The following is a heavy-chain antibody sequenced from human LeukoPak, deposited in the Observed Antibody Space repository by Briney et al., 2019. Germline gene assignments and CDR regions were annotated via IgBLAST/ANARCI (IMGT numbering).Heavy chain of an antibody. D-gene: IGHD2-8*01. CDR1: GYTFTSYG. Sequence: ASVKVSCTASGYTFTSYGISWVRQAPGQGLEWMGWISAYNGNTNYAQKLQGRVTMTTDTSTSTAYMELRSLRSDDTAVYYCARLSMSYCTNGVCSLLDYWGQGTLVTVSS. V-gene: IGHV1-18*01. CDR3: ARLSMSYCTNGVCSLLDY. CDR2: ISAYNGNT. J-gene: IGHJ4*02.